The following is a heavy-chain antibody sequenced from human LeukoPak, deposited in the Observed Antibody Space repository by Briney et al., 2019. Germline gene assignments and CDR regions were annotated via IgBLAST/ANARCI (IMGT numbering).Heavy chain of an antibody. Sequence: GGSLRLSCAASGFIFSTYGMQWVRQAPGKGLEWVAVISYDGSNKHYTDSVKGRFTISRDNSKNMLYLQMNSLRAEDTAVYYCSAGLRGYFDYWGQGTLVTVSS. V-gene: IGHV3-30*03. CDR3: SAGLRGYFDY. CDR1: GFIFSTYG. D-gene: IGHD2-21*02. J-gene: IGHJ4*02. CDR2: ISYDGSNK.